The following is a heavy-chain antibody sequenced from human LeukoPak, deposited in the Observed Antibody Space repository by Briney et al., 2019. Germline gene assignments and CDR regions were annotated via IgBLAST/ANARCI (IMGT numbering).Heavy chain of an antibody. Sequence: PSETLSLTCTVSGGSISSSSYYWGWIRQPPGKGLEWIGSIYYSGSTYYNPSLKSRVTISVDTSKNQFSLKLSSVTAADTAVYYCARPYCSSTSCYPGYWGQGTLVTVSS. V-gene: IGHV4-39*01. CDR2: IYYSGST. J-gene: IGHJ4*02. D-gene: IGHD2-2*01. CDR1: GGSISSSSYY. CDR3: ARPYCSSTSCYPGY.